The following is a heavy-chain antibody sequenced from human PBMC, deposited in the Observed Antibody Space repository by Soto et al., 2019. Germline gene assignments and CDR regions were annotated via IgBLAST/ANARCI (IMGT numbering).Heavy chain of an antibody. CDR2: IIPIFGTA. CDR3: ARGLTGPMAV. J-gene: IGHJ6*02. V-gene: IGHV1-69*12. Sequence: QVQLVQSGAEVKKPGASVKVSCKASGGTFSSYAISWVRQAPGQGLEWMGGIIPIFGTAHYAKKFQGRLTITADDSTSTAYMQMSSLRSEETAVYYCARGLTGPMAVWCQGTTVTVSS. D-gene: IGHD7-27*01. CDR1: GGTFSSYA.